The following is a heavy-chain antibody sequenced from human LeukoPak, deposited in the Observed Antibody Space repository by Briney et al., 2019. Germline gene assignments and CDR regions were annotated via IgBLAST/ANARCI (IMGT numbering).Heavy chain of an antibody. CDR1: GGAFSSYA. V-gene: IGHV1-69*06. CDR3: ARDRGVKYDYGDYRGPDWFDP. D-gene: IGHD4-17*01. CDR2: IIPIFGTA. J-gene: IGHJ5*02. Sequence: GASVKVSCKASGGAFSSYAISWVRQAPGQGLEWMGGIIPIFGTANYAQKFQGRVTITADKSTSTAYMELSSLRSEDTAMYYCARDRGVKYDYGDYRGPDWFDPWGQGTLVTVSS.